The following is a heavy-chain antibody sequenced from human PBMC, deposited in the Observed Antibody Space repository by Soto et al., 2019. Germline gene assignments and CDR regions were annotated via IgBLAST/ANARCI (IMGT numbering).Heavy chain of an antibody. CDR2: FHHNGNS. V-gene: IGHV4-31*03. CDR1: GGSISSGAYY. J-gene: IGHJ5*02. D-gene: IGHD1-26*01. CDR3: ARVSATGTRWFDP. Sequence: QVQLQESGPGLVKPSQTLSLTCTVSGGSISSGAYYWSWVRQPPGKGLEWIGYFHHNGNSYNNPSLKSRISISLDTSKNQFSLNLTSVTAADTAVYYCARVSATGTRWFDPWGQGTLVTVSS.